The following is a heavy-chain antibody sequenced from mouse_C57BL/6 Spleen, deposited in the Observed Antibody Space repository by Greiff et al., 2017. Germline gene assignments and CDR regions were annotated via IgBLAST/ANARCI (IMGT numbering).Heavy chain of an antibody. CDR3: ARWGGYFDY. J-gene: IGHJ2*01. CDR1: GYTFTSYW. CDR2: IDPSDSYT. D-gene: IGHD1-1*02. V-gene: IGHV1-69*01. Sequence: QVQLKQPGAELVMPGASVKLSCKASGYTFTSYWMHWVKQRPGQGLEWIGEIDPSDSYTNYNQKFKGKSTLTVDKSSSTAYMQLSSLTSEDSAVYYCARWGGYFDYWGQGTTLTVSS.